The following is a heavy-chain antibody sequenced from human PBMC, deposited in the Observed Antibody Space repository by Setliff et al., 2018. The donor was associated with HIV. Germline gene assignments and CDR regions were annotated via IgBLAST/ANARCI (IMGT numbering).Heavy chain of an antibody. CDR3: ARGLLRNVFDF. D-gene: IGHD3-16*01. Sequence: GGSLRLSCVVSAFNFSDDYMRWIRQAPGKGLEWVSVIGSNGGSTYYADSVKGRFTISRDNAKNTLYLQMNSLRAEDTAVYYCARGLLRNVFDFWGQGTMVTVSS. CDR1: AFNFSDDY. V-gene: IGHV3-74*01. CDR2: IGSNGGST. J-gene: IGHJ3*01.